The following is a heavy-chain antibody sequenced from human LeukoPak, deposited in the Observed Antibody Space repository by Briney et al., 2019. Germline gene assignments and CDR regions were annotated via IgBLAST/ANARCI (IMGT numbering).Heavy chain of an antibody. J-gene: IGHJ4*02. Sequence: GSLRLSCTGSGFTFGDYGMSWVRQAPGKGLEWVSVISGSSDTTYYADSVKGRFIISRDNSKNTLYLQMNSLRAEDTAVYYCAKRIGGVNSFDHWGQGTLVTVSS. D-gene: IGHD3-16*01. CDR1: GFTFGDYG. CDR3: AKRIGGVNSFDH. V-gene: IGHV3-23*01. CDR2: ISGSSDTT.